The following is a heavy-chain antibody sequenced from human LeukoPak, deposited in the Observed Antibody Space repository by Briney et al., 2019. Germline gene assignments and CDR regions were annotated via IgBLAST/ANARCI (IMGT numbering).Heavy chain of an antibody. J-gene: IGHJ5*02. Sequence: GASVKVSCKASGYTFTSYGISWVRQAPGQGLEWMGWISAYNGNTNYARKLQGRVTMTTDTSTSTAYMELRSLRSDDTAVYYCARDGVRYCSGGSCYSPNWFDPWGQGTLVTVSS. CDR3: ARDGVRYCSGGSCYSPNWFDP. CDR1: GYTFTSYG. CDR2: ISAYNGNT. V-gene: IGHV1-18*01. D-gene: IGHD2-15*01.